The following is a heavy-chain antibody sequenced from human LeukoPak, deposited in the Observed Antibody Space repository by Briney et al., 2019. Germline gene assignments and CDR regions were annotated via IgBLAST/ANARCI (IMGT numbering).Heavy chain of an antibody. V-gene: IGHV3-30*18. J-gene: IGHJ6*02. CDR1: GFTFSSYG. Sequence: GGSLRLSCAASGFTFSSYGMHWVRQAPGKGLEWVAVISYDGSNKYYADSVKGRFTISRDNSKNTLYLQMNSLRAEDTAVYYCAKVLGLLPHYGMDVWGQGTTVTVSS. D-gene: IGHD2-15*01. CDR3: AKVLGLLPHYGMDV. CDR2: ISYDGSNK.